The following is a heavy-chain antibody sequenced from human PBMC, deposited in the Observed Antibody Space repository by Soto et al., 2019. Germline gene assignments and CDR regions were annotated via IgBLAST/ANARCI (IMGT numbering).Heavy chain of an antibody. Sequence: QVQLVQSGAEVKKPGSSVKVSCKASGGTFSSYAISWVRQAPGQGLAWIGGIIPIFGTPNYAQKFQGRATITSHESTSTAYMELSSLRSEDTAVYYCARDLHGSTTPLYWGQGTLVTVS. V-gene: IGHV1-69*05. D-gene: IGHD2-2*01. CDR1: GGTFSSYA. CDR2: IIPIFGTP. J-gene: IGHJ4*02. CDR3: ARDLHGSTTPLY.